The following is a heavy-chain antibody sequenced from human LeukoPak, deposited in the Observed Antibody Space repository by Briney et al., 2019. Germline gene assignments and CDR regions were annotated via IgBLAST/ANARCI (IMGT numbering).Heavy chain of an antibody. Sequence: PSETLSLTCTVSGGSISGYFWSWVRQPAGEGLEWMGRIHGSGSTNFNPSLNSRVTLSLDMSKNQIYLKLSSVTAADTAVYYCARGAVTNDFQHWGQGTLVTVPS. CDR1: GGSISGYF. J-gene: IGHJ1*01. CDR2: IHGSGST. D-gene: IGHD2-8*01. V-gene: IGHV4-4*07. CDR3: ARGAVTNDFQH.